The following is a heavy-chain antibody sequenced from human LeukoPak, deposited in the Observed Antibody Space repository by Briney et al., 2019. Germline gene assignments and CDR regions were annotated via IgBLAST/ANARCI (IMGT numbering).Heavy chain of an antibody. V-gene: IGHV3-23*01. CDR2: ISGSCGST. J-gene: IGHJ4*02. Sequence: GGSLRLSCAASGFTFSSYGMNWVRQAPGKGLEWVSAISGSCGSTYYADSVKGRFTTSRDNSKDTLYLQMNSLRAEDTAVYYCAKEYGSGSYYPYWGQGTLVTVSS. CDR1: GFTFSSYG. CDR3: AKEYGSGSYYPY. D-gene: IGHD3-10*01.